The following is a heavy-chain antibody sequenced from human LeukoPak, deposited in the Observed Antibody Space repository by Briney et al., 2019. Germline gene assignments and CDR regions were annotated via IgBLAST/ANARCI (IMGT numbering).Heavy chain of an antibody. Sequence: GASVTVSRKASGYTFTSYAMHWVRQAPGQRLEWMGWINTGNGNTKYSQEFQGRVTITRDTSANTAYMELSSLRAEDTALYYCAKDSIVYGSGSYSYYYYYMDVWGKGTTVTVSS. D-gene: IGHD3-10*01. CDR3: AKDSIVYGSGSYSYYYYYMDV. J-gene: IGHJ6*03. CDR1: GYTFTSYA. V-gene: IGHV1-3*03. CDR2: INTGNGNT.